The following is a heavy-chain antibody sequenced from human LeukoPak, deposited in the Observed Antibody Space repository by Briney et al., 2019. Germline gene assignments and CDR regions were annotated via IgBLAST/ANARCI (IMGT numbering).Heavy chain of an antibody. J-gene: IGHJ5*02. V-gene: IGHV1-2*02. CDR3: AREIIAVANWFDP. CDR2: INPNSGGT. CDR1: GYTFTGYY. D-gene: IGHD6-19*01. Sequence: ASVKVSCKASGYTFTGYYMHWVRQAPGQGLEWMGWINPNSGGTNYAQKFQGRVTMTRDTSISTAYMELSRLRSDDTAVYYCAREIIAVANWFDPWGQGTLATVSS.